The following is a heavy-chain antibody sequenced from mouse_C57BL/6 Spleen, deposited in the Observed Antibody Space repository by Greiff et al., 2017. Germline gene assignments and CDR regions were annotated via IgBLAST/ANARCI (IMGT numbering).Heavy chain of an antibody. CDR2: ISTGGGST. Sequence: EVQLEQSGAGLVQPGASLKLSCAASGFTFTDYYMYWVRQTPEQRLEWVAYISTGGGSTYYPDTLKGRSTISRDKANNTLYLQISRLKSEDSAMYYCARHSFYDGYYTWGQGTLVTVSA. V-gene: IGHV5-12*01. J-gene: IGHJ3*01. D-gene: IGHD2-3*01. CDR1: GFTFTDYY. CDR3: ARHSFYDGYYT.